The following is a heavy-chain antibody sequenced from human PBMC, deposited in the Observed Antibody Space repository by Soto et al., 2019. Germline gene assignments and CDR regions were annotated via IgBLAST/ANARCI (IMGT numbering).Heavy chain of an antibody. CDR1: GFTFSSYW. J-gene: IGHJ4*02. D-gene: IGHD3-22*01. Sequence: EVQLVESGGGLVQPGGSLRLSCAASGFTFSSYWMHWVRQAPGKGLVWVSRINSDGSSTSYADSVKGRFTISRDNAKNTRYLQMNSLRAEDTAVYYCAIRVSYYDSSGYFDYWGQGTLVTVSS. V-gene: IGHV3-74*01. CDR3: AIRVSYYDSSGYFDY. CDR2: INSDGSST.